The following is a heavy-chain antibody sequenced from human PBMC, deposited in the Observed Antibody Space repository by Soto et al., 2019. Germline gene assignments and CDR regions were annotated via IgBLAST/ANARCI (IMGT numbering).Heavy chain of an antibody. CDR1: GGSISSYY. CDR3: ARTSYIGVFNRFDP. D-gene: IGHD3-10*01. CDR2: IYYSGST. V-gene: IGHV4-59*08. J-gene: IGHJ5*02. Sequence: PSETLSLTCTVSGGSISSYYWSWIRQPPGKGLEWIGNIYYSGSTNYNPSLKSRVTISVDTSKNQFSLKLSSVTAADTAVYYCARTSYIGVFNRFDPWGQGTQVTVSS.